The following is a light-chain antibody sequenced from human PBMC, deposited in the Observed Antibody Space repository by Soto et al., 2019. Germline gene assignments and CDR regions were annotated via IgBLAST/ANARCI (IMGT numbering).Light chain of an antibody. CDR3: SSFAGSNNFPYV. CDR2: GVT. CDR1: HNDIGTYDY. V-gene: IGLV2-14*03. J-gene: IGLJ1*01. Sequence: QSALTQPTSVSGSPGQSITISCTGNHNDIGTYDYVSWYQQHPGRAPRLLIHGVTTRPSGISGRFSASKSGLTASLTVSGLQAEDEADYYCSSFAGSNNFPYVFGTGTKLTVL.